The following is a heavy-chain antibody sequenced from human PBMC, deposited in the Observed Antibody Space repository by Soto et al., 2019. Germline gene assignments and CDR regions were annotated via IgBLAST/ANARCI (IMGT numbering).Heavy chain of an antibody. J-gene: IGHJ6*02. Sequence: QVQLVQSGAEVKKPGSSVKVSCKASGGTFSSYAISWVRQAPGQGLEWMGGIIPIFGTANYGQKFQSRVTSNGHKSTSTAYMELSSLRSEDKAVYYCARGLELGYCSGGSCYAYGMDVWGQGTTVTVSS. CDR3: ARGLELGYCSGGSCYAYGMDV. CDR1: GGTFSSYA. D-gene: IGHD2-15*01. V-gene: IGHV1-69*06. CDR2: IIPIFGTA.